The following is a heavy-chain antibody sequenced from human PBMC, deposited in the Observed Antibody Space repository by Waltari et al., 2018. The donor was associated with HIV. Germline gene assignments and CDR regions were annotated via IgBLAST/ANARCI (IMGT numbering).Heavy chain of an antibody. V-gene: IGHV1-18*01. CDR1: GYTFTRYG. CDR3: ARVGCSGGSCYYYYYGMDV. D-gene: IGHD2-15*01. CDR2: IIAYNGNT. Sequence: QVQLVQSGAEVKKPGASVKVSCKASGYTFTRYGISWVRQAPGQGREWMGWIIAYNGNTNYAQKLQGRVTMTTDTSTSTAYMELRSLRSDDTAVYYCARVGCSGGSCYYYYYGMDVWGQGTTVTVSS. J-gene: IGHJ6*02.